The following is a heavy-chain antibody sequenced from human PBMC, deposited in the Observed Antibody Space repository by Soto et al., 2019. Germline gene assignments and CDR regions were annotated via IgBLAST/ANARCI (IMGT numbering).Heavy chain of an antibody. CDR3: ARMKLQYYYYGMDV. CDR1: GYTFTSYG. D-gene: IGHD6-6*01. J-gene: IGHJ6*02. CDR2: INPNSGGT. Sequence: ASVKVSCKASGYTFTSYGISWVRQAPGQGLEWMGWINPNSGGTNYAQKFQGWVTMTRDTSISTAYMELSRLRSDDTVVYYCARMKLQYYYYGMDVWGQGTTVTVSS. V-gene: IGHV1-2*04.